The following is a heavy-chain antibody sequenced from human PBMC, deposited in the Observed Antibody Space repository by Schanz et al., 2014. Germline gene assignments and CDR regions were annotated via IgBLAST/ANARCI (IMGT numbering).Heavy chain of an antibody. V-gene: IGHV1-2*06. CDR3: ARARSEDYYGMDV. CDR1: GYTFTDYY. CDR2: INPNSGGT. Sequence: QVQLVQSGAEVKKLGASVKVSCKASGYTFTDYYMHWVRQAPGQGLEWMGRINPNSGGTKYAQKFQGRVTMTTDTSISTAYMELSRLRSDDTAVYYCARARSEDYYGMDVWGQGTTVTVSS. J-gene: IGHJ6*02.